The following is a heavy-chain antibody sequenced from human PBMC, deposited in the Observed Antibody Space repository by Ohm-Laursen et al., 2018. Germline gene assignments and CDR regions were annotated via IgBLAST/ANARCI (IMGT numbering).Heavy chain of an antibody. V-gene: IGHV4-59*07. CDR1: GGSILSYY. CDR3: ARVGPYCSTTPCPHWVDS. J-gene: IGHJ5*01. CDR2: IYYTGST. D-gene: IGHD2-2*01. Sequence: SDTLSLTCTVSGGSILSYYWNWIRQPPGKGLEWIGYIYYTGSTTYNPSLKSRVTISVDKSKNQFSLKLSSVTAADTAVYYCARVGPYCSTTPCPHWVDSWGQGTLVTVSS.